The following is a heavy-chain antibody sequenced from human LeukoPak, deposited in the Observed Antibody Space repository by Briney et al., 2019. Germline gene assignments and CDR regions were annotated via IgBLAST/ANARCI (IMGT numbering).Heavy chain of an antibody. Sequence: GRSLRLSCAASGFTFSSYGMHWVRQAPGKGLEWVAVISYDGSNKYYADSVKGRFTIPRDNSKNTLYLQMNSPRAEDTAVYYCAKDRGPYSSSSFPGGFDPWGQGTLVTVSS. J-gene: IGHJ5*02. CDR3: AKDRGPYSSSSFPGGFDP. CDR2: ISYDGSNK. D-gene: IGHD6-6*01. CDR1: GFTFSSYG. V-gene: IGHV3-30*18.